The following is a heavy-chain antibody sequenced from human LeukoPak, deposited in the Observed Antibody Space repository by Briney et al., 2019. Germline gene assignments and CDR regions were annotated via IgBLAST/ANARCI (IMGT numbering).Heavy chain of an antibody. CDR2: IKQDGSEK. CDR1: EFTFSSYW. J-gene: IGHJ3*02. Sequence: GGSLRLSCAASEFTFSSYWMCWVRQAPGKGLEWVADIKQDGSEKYYVDSVKGRFTISRQNAKKSVFLQMNSLRAEDTAVYYCARHRSGGSQDDAFDIWGQGTMVTVSS. V-gene: IGHV3-7*01. CDR3: ARHRSGGSQDDAFDI. D-gene: IGHD2-15*01.